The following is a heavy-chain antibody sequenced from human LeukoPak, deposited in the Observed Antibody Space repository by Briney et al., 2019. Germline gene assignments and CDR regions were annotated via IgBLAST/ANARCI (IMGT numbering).Heavy chain of an antibody. CDR2: IKQDGSEK. CDR1: EFTFSSYW. J-gene: IGHJ3*02. Sequence: GGSLRLSCAASEFTFSSYWMCWVRQAPGKGLEWVADIKQDGSEKYYVDSVKGRFTISRQNAKKSVFLQMNSLRAEDTAVYYCARHRSGGSQDDAFDIWGQGTMVTVSS. V-gene: IGHV3-7*01. CDR3: ARHRSGGSQDDAFDI. D-gene: IGHD2-15*01.